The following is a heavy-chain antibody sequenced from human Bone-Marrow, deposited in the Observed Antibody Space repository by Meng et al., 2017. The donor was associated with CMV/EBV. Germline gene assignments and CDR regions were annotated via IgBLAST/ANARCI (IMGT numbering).Heavy chain of an antibody. V-gene: IGHV1-69*05. CDR2: TIPIFGTA. CDR3: ARGTGDSSLNYYYYYGMDV. J-gene: IGHJ6*02. CDR1: GGTFSSYA. D-gene: IGHD6-6*01. Sequence: KISCKASGGTFSSYAISWVRQAPGQGLEWMGGTIPIFGTANYAQKFQGRVTITTDESTSTAYMELSSLRSEDTAVYYCARGTGDSSLNYYYYYGMDVWGQGTTVTVSS.